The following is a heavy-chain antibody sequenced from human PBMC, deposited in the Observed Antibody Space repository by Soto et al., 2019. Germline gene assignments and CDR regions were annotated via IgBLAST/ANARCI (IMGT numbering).Heavy chain of an antibody. CDR2: IVPNVGTV. CDR1: GGTLSSFINYP. J-gene: IGHJ4*02. D-gene: IGHD3-3*01. CDR3: ARRDTSGFLRYFDN. Sequence: SVKVSCKASGGTLSSFINYPINWVRQAPGQGLEWMGGIVPNVGTVNYAQKFQGRVTITADKSTGTAYMELSSLRSEDTALYYCARRDTSGFLRYFDNWGQGTLVTISS. V-gene: IGHV1-69*06.